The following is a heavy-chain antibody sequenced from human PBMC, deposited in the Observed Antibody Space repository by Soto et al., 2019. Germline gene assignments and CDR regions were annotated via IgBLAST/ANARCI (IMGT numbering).Heavy chain of an antibody. CDR1: GFTFSSYE. CDR3: ARSGYSSGFDYYYYGMDV. Sequence: GGSLRLSCAASGFTFSSYEMHWVRQAPGKGLEWVSYISSSSTTIHYADSVKGRFTISRDNAKNSLYLEMNSLRAEDTAVYYCARSGYSSGFDYYYYGMDVWGQGTTVTVSS. V-gene: IGHV3-48*03. J-gene: IGHJ6*02. CDR2: ISSSSTTI. D-gene: IGHD5-18*01.